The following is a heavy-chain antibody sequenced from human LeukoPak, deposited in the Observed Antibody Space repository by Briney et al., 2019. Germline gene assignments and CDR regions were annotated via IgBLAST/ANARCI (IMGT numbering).Heavy chain of an antibody. CDR3: ASSAHYDFWSGYYPRGFDY. J-gene: IGHJ4*02. D-gene: IGHD3-3*01. CDR1: GFTVSSNY. CDR2: IYSGGST. V-gene: IGHV3-53*01. Sequence: GGSLRLSCAASGFTVSSNYMSWVRQAPGKGLEWGSVIYSGGSTYYADSVKGRFTISRDNSKNTLYRQMNRRRAEDTVVYYCASSAHYDFWSGYYPRGFDYGGQGTLVTVSS.